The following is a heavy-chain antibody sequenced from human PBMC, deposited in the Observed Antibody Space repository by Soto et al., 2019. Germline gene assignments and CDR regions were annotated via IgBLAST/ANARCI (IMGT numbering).Heavy chain of an antibody. CDR3: ARHLRDDILTGYGTPDY. J-gene: IGHJ4*02. D-gene: IGHD3-9*01. V-gene: IGHV4-39*01. CDR2: IYYSGST. Sequence: SETLSLTCTVSGGSISSSSYYWGWIRQPPGKGLEWIGSIYYSGSTYYNPSLKSRVTISVDTSKNQFSLKLSSVTAADTAVYYCARHLRDDILTGYGTPDYWGQGTLVTVSS. CDR1: GGSISSSSYY.